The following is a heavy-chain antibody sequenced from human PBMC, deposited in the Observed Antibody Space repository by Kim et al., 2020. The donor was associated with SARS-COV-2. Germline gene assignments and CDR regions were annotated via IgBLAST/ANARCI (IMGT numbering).Heavy chain of an antibody. CDR3: ARVRSIAASRLGFDY. CDR2: IYYSGST. V-gene: IGHV4-39*07. J-gene: IGHJ4*02. D-gene: IGHD6-6*01. CDR1: GGSISSSSYY. Sequence: SETLSLTCTVSGGSISSSSYYWGWIRQPPGKGLEWIGSIYYSGSTYYNPSLKSRVTISVDTSKNQFSLKLSSVTAADTAVYYCARVRSIAASRLGFDYWGQGTLVTVSS.